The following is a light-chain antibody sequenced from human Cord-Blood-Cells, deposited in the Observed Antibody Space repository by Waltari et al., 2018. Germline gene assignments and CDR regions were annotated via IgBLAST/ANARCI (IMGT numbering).Light chain of an antibody. CDR3: SSYTSSSNVV. Sequence: QSALTQPASVSGSPGQSITISCTGTSSDVGGYHYVHWYQQHPGKAPNLMIYDVSKRPSGVSNRFSGSKSGNTASLTISGLQAEDEADYYCSSYTSSSNVVFGGGTKLTVL. V-gene: IGLV2-14*01. CDR2: DVS. CDR1: SSDVGGYHY. J-gene: IGLJ2*01.